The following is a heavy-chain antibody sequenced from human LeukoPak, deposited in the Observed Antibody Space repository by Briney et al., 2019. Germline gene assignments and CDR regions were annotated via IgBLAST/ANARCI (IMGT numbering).Heavy chain of an antibody. CDR3: ARYGRYRALDI. Sequence: GGSLRLSCEASGFTVSNNFMNWVRQVPGKGLVWVSRINSDVSTTNYADSVKGRFTISRDNAKNTIYLQMNSLRAEDTAVYYCARYGRYRALDIWGPGTVVTVSS. CDR2: INSDVSTT. CDR1: GFTVSNNF. V-gene: IGHV3-74*01. J-gene: IGHJ3*02. D-gene: IGHD1-26*01.